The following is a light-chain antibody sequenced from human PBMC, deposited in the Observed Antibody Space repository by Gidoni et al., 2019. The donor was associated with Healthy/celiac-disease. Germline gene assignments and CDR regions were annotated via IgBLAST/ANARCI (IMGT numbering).Light chain of an antibody. CDR3: QQYYSYPQT. CDR2: AAP. Sequence: AIRMTQSPSSFSASTGARVTITCRASQVISSYLAWYQRKPVKAPKLLISAAPPLQSGVPSRLSGSGSGTDFTLTISCLQSEDFATYYCQQYYSYPQTFGQGTKLEIK. CDR1: QVISSY. V-gene: IGKV1-8*01. J-gene: IGKJ2*01.